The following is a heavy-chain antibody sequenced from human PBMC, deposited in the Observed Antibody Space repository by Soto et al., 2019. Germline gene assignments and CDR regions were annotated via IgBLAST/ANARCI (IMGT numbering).Heavy chain of an antibody. J-gene: IGHJ4*02. CDR2: IYYSGST. D-gene: IGHD3-10*01. CDR3: ARPAYGSGSYDY. V-gene: IGHV4-39*01. CDR1: GGSISSSSYY. Sequence: PSETLSLTCTVSGGSISSSSYYWGWIRQPPGKGLEWIGSIYYSGSTYYNPSLKSRVTISVDTSKNQFSLKLSSVTAADTAVYYCARPAYGSGSYDYWGQGTLVTSPQ.